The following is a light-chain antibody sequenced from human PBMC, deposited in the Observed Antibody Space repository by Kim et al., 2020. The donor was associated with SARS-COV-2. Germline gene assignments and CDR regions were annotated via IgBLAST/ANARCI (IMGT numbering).Light chain of an antibody. J-gene: IGKJ2*03. CDR1: QSVSSSY. CDR2: GAS. Sequence: EIVLTQSPGTLSLSPGERATLSCRASQSVSSSYLAWYQQKPGQAPRLLIYGASSRATGIPDRFSGSGSGTDFTLTISRLEPEDFAVYYCQQYGSSPYRFGQGPKLEIK. V-gene: IGKV3-20*01. CDR3: QQYGSSPYR.